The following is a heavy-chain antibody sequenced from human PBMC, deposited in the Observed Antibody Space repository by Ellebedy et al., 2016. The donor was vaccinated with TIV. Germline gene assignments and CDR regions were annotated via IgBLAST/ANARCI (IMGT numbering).Heavy chain of an antibody. CDR3: ARQVGATNGLES. J-gene: IGHJ4*02. V-gene: IGHV5-51*01. CDR2: IDPTDSET. CDR1: GYIFTTYW. Sequence: GESLKISCKASGYIFTTYWIAWVRQMPGKGLEWMGIIDPTDSETRYRPAFRGHVTISLDKSTSTAYLQWNNLRASDSAIYYCARQVGATNGLESWGQGTLVTVSS. D-gene: IGHD1-26*01.